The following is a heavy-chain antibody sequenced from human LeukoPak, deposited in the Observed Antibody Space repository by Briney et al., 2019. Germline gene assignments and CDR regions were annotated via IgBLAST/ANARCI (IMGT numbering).Heavy chain of an antibody. D-gene: IGHD6-19*01. J-gene: IGHJ4*02. Sequence: GGSLRLSCAASGLTFSSYGMSWVRQAPGKGLEWVSHISGSGGSTYYADSVKGRFTVSRDSTKNMLYLQMNSLSPDDTAVYYCAKEVRSGWTFLDYWGRGTLVTVSS. CDR3: AKEVRSGWTFLDY. CDR1: GLTFSSYG. CDR2: ISGSGGST. V-gene: IGHV3-23*01.